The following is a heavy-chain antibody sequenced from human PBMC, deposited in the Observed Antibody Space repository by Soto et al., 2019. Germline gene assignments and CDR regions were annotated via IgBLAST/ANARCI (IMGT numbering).Heavy chain of an antibody. V-gene: IGHV5-51*01. J-gene: IGHJ4*02. D-gene: IGHD2-2*01. CDR1: GFTFTSYW. CDR2: IYPGDSDT. Sequence: GESLKISCRGSGFTFTSYWIAWVRQMPGKGLEWMGIIYPGDSDTSYSPSFQGQVTISADKFINTAYLQWSSLKASDTAMYYCAKHEGYCSSTTCSNFDYWGQGTLVTVSS. CDR3: AKHEGYCSSTTCSNFDY.